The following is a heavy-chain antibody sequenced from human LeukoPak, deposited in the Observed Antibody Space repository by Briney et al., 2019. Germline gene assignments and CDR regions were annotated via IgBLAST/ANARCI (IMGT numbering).Heavy chain of an antibody. D-gene: IGHD3-10*01. CDR1: GFTFSRYS. J-gene: IGHJ6*02. CDR3: AREVPFYYYGMDV. Sequence: PGGSLRLSCAASGFTFSRYSMNWVRQAPGKGLEWVSYISNSSSYIYYADSVKGRFTISRDNAKNSLYLQMNSLRAEDTAVYYCAREVPFYYYGMDVWGQGTTVTVSS. V-gene: IGHV3-21*01. CDR2: ISNSSSYI.